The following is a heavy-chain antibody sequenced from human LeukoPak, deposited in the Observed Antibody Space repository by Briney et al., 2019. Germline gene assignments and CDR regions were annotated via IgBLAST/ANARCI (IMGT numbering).Heavy chain of an antibody. CDR2: IYHSGTT. CDR1: GYSISSGYH. V-gene: IGHV4-38-2*02. D-gene: IGHD4-17*01. J-gene: IGHJ4*02. Sequence: PSETLSLTCTVSGYSISSGYHWGWIRQPPGKGLEWIASIYHSGTTYYNPSLKSRVTISVDMSKNQFSLKLSSVTAADTAVYYCARDYYGDSYPRFDYWGQGTLVTVSS. CDR3: ARDYYGDSYPRFDY.